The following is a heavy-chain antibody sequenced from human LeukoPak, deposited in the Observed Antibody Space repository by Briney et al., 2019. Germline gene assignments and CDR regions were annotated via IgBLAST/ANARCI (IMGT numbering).Heavy chain of an antibody. Sequence: GWALKLSCAASGCTFSSYAMSWVRQAPGMGLAWVAAIIGSGGSTYYAASVKGRFTISRDTSKNTWYLQMNSLRAEDTAVYYCARGRYYDNSVYYYFDYWGQGTLVTASS. CDR1: GCTFSSYA. V-gene: IGHV3-23*01. J-gene: IGHJ4*02. D-gene: IGHD3-22*01. CDR2: IIGSGGST. CDR3: ARGRYYDNSVYYYFDY.